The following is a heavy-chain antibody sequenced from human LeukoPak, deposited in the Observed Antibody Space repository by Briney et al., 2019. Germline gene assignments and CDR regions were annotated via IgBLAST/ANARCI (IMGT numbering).Heavy chain of an antibody. D-gene: IGHD3-3*01. CDR2: IKQDGSEK. Sequence: GGSLRLSCAASGFTFTSYWMSWVRQAPGKGLEWVASIKQDGSEKYYVDSVKGRFTISRDNAKNFLYLQMNSLRAEDTAVYYCARCFDFWSAFYTGSFDCWGQGTLVTVSS. CDR1: GFTFTSYW. CDR3: ARCFDFWSAFYTGSFDC. J-gene: IGHJ4*02. V-gene: IGHV3-7*03.